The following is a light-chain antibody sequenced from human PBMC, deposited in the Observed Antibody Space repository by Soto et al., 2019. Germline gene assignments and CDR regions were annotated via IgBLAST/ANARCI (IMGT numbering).Light chain of an antibody. V-gene: IGLV2-14*01. CDR2: DVR. J-gene: IGLJ7*01. CDR1: SSDVGGYNY. Sequence: QSALTQPASVSGSPGQSITISCTGTSSDVGGYNYVSWYQQHPSKAPKLMIFDVRNRPSGVSNRFSGSKSGNPAALTISGLQAEDEADYYCSSYTSSSTRVFGTGTQLTVL. CDR3: SSYTSSSTRV.